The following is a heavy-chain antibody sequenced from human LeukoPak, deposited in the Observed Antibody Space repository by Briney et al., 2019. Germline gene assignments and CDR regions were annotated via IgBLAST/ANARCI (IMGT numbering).Heavy chain of an antibody. CDR1: GFTFSSYS. Sequence: GGSLRLSCAASGFTFSSYSMNWVRQAPGKGLEWVSSISSSRSYIYYADSVKGRFTISRDNAKNSLYLQMNSLRAEDTAVYYCARDQRGSSWYPWGQGTLVTVSS. J-gene: IGHJ5*02. CDR3: ARDQRGSSWYP. D-gene: IGHD6-13*01. V-gene: IGHV3-21*01. CDR2: ISSSRSYI.